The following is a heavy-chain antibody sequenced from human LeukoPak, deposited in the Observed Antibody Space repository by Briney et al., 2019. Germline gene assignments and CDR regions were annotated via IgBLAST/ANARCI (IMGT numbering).Heavy chain of an antibody. J-gene: IGHJ5*02. CDR1: NYSISSGYY. D-gene: IGHD3-3*01. CDR2: VYRSGST. Sequence: SETLSLTCTVSNYSISSGYYWGWIRQPPGKGLEWIASVYRSGSTYYKSSLKSRVRISVDTSKNQFSLHLTSVTAADTAVYYCARVFSYPLRAPFDPWGQGTLVTVSS. CDR3: ARVFSYPLRAPFDP. V-gene: IGHV4-38-2*02.